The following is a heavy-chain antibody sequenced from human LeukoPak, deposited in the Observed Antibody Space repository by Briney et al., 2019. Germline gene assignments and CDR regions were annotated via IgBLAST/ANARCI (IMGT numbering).Heavy chain of an antibody. V-gene: IGHV1-2*02. Sequence: ASVKVSCKASGYTFTGYYMHWVRQAPGQGLEWMGCINPNSGATKYAQKFQGRVTMTRDTSISTAYMELSRLRSDDTAVYYCARDINIAARLTTGVYWGQGTLVTVSS. CDR1: GYTFTGYY. J-gene: IGHJ4*02. CDR2: INPNSGAT. CDR3: ARDINIAARLTTGVY. D-gene: IGHD6-6*01.